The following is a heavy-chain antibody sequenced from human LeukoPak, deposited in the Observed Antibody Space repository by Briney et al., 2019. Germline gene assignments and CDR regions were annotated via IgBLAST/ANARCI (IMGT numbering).Heavy chain of an antibody. CDR3: AKDLGSFDY. CDR2: IRYDGSNK. CDR1: GFTFSSYV. J-gene: IGHJ4*02. V-gene: IGHV3-30*02. Sequence: GGSLRLSCAASGFTFSSYVMHWVRQAPGKGLEWVAFIRYDGSNKYYAGSVKGRFTISRDNSKNTLYLQMNSLRAEDTAVYYCAKDLGSFDYWGQGTLVTVSS.